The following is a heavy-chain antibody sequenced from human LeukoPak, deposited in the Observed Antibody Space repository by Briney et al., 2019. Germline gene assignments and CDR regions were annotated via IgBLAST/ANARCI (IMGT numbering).Heavy chain of an antibody. CDR2: IISHGGST. V-gene: IGHV3-64*02. D-gene: IGHD3-3*01. CDR3: ARITMGATSANFYYYFLDA. CDR1: GFTFRGYT. Sequence: GGSLRLSCEASGFTFRGYTLHWVRQAPGKGLEYVSAIISHGGSTHYADSVKGRFTVSRDNSKNTLYLQMDSLRAEDMAVYYCARITMGATSANFYYYFLDAWGKGTTVTVSS. J-gene: IGHJ6*03.